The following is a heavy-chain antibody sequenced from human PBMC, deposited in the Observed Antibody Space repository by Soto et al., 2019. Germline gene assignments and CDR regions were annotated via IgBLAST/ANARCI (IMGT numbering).Heavy chain of an antibody. CDR1: GFIFINHA. CDR3: AKRQGIGAAAKNFDF. CDR2: ISAGGNLI. Sequence: WGSLRLSCAASGFIFINHAIIWCRHLPLKGLEWVSGISAGGNLIYYADSVRGRFTMSRDNSKNMLYLQMNSLRAEDTAVYFCAKRQGIGAAAKNFDFWGQGARVTVSS. J-gene: IGHJ4*02. V-gene: IGHV3-23*01. D-gene: IGHD6-13*01.